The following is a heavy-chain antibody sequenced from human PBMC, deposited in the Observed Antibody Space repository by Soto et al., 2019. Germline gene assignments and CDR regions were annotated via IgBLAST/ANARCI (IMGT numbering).Heavy chain of an antibody. V-gene: IGHV3-11*04. Sequence: GGSLRLSCAASGFSFSDYCMAWIRQTPGKGLEWIAYICGGGETKYYADSVKGRFTVSRDNSKNTLYLQMNSLRLDDTAVHYCAKEITPRSSNGWPFDSWGQGTLVTVSS. CDR2: ICGGGETK. CDR1: GFSFSDYC. CDR3: AKEITPRSSNGWPFDS. D-gene: IGHD6-19*01. J-gene: IGHJ4*02.